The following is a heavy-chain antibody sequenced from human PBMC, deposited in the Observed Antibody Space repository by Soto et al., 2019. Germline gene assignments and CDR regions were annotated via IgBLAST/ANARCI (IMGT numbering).Heavy chain of an antibody. CDR2: INTDGSST. Sequence: EVQLVESGGGLVQPGGSLRLSCAVSGFTFSSFWMHWVRQAPGEGLVWVSRINTDGSSTSYADSVKGRLTISRDNAKNTLYLQMNSLRVEDKAMYYCAQRGVDTFGLSYWGQGTLVTVSS. D-gene: IGHD3-10*01. CDR3: AQRGVDTFGLSY. CDR1: GFTFSSFW. V-gene: IGHV3-74*01. J-gene: IGHJ4*02.